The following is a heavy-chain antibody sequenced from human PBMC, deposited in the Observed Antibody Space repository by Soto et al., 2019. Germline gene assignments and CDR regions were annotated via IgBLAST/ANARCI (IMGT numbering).Heavy chain of an antibody. J-gene: IGHJ4*01. CDR2: IYYSGNT. D-gene: IGHD2-2*01. CDR3: VRYCSTTKFLFDY. Sequence: PSETLSLTCTVSGGSISSGGSYWGWIRQPPGKGLEWIGYIYYSGNTILNASLRSRVTLSVDTSRNQFSLNLSSVTAADTAVYYCVRYCSTTKFLFDYWAHRALDTVSS. CDR1: GGSISSGGSY. V-gene: IGHV4-30-4*01.